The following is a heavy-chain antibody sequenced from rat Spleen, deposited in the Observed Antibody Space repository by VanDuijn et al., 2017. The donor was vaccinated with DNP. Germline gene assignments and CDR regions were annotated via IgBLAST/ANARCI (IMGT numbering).Heavy chain of an antibody. CDR1: GFTFSDYN. CDR2: IWKHGAT. V-gene: IGHV2-41*01. J-gene: IGHJ4*01. D-gene: IGHD4-3*01. CDR3: ARDLIIRDTTSAMDA. Sequence: VQLVESGGGLVQPGRSLKLSCAASGFTFSDYNMAWVRQPPGKGLEWMGVIWKHGATRYNSALKSRLSFSNATSKSQVFLKLNSLQTEDTATYYCARDLIIRDTTSAMDAWGQGTSVTVSS.